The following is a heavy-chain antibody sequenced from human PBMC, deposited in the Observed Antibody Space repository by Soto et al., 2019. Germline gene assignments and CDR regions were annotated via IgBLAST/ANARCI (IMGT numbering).Heavy chain of an antibody. J-gene: IGHJ5*02. CDR1: GYTFFTYD. Sequence: QVHLVQSGVEVKTPGASVKVSCQASGYTFFTYDISWVRQAPGQGLEWMGWISTYSGDTKYAQKFQGTVTMTPDTSTTTAYLELRTRRSDDTAVYYCARHHGPTTSENWFDPWGQGTLVTVSS. CDR2: ISTYSGDT. D-gene: IGHD5-12*01. CDR3: ARHHGPTTSENWFDP. V-gene: IGHV1-18*01.